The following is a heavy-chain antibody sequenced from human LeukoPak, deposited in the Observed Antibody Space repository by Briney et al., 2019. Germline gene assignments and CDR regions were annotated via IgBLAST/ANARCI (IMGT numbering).Heavy chain of an antibody. V-gene: IGHV4-61*01. Sequence: KPSETLSLTCTVSGGSISSSTYYWSWIRQPPGKGLEWIGYIYYSGSTNYNPALKSRVTISEDTSKNQISLKLSSVTAADTAVYYCARVRGCYDSSGYDYWGQGTLVTVSS. CDR1: GGSISSSTYY. J-gene: IGHJ4*02. D-gene: IGHD3-22*01. CDR2: IYYSGST. CDR3: ARVRGCYDSSGYDY.